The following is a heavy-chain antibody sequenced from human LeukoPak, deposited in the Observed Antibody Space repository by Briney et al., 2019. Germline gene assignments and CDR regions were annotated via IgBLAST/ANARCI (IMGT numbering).Heavy chain of an antibody. J-gene: IGHJ4*02. D-gene: IGHD5-12*01. CDR1: GGSISSGGYY. Sequence: PSETLSLTCTVSGGSISSGGYYWSWIRQHPGKGLEWIGYIYYSGSTYYNPSLKSRVTISVDTSKNQFSLKLSSVTAADTAVHYCAREAVATITSGYFDYWGQGTLVTVSS. V-gene: IGHV4-31*03. CDR3: AREAVATITSGYFDY. CDR2: IYYSGST.